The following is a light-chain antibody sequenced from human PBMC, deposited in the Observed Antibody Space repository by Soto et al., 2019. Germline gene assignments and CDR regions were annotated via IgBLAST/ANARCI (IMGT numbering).Light chain of an antibody. CDR3: QQRSNWPPRT. CDR2: DAS. CDR1: QSVSSY. Sequence: EIVLTQSPATLSLSPGERATLSCRASQSVSSYLAWYQQKPGQAPRLLIYDASNRATGIPARFSGSGSGTDFTLTISSLEPEAVAVYYCQQRSNWPPRTFGQGTKVEIK. J-gene: IGKJ1*01. V-gene: IGKV3-11*01.